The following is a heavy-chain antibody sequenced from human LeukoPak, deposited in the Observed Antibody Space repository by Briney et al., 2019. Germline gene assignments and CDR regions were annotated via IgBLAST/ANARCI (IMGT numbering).Heavy chain of an antibody. CDR2: INPSSGST. CDR3: ARGYTYGDY. D-gene: IGHD5-18*01. Sequence: GASVKVSCKASGYTFTSYYMHWVRQASGQGLEWMGIINPSSGSTSYAQNFQGRVTMTRDTSSSTVNMELSSLRSEDTAVYYCARGYTYGDYWGQGTLVTVSS. J-gene: IGHJ4*02. V-gene: IGHV1-46*01. CDR1: GYTFTSYY.